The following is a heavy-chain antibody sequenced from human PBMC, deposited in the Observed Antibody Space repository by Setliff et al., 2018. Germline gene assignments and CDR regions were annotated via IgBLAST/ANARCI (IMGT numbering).Heavy chain of an antibody. CDR1: GYTFTDYG. Sequence: ASVKVSCKASGYTFTDYGVTWVRQAPGQGLEWVGWISPSSGNTYYAPKFQGRITMTTDTSTTTAYLELRSLTSDDTAVYYCSRLVRYCTQTSCQRASGDDYWGQGTLVTVSS. J-gene: IGHJ4*02. CDR2: ISPSSGNT. D-gene: IGHD2-2*01. V-gene: IGHV1-18*01. CDR3: SRLVRYCTQTSCQRASGDDY.